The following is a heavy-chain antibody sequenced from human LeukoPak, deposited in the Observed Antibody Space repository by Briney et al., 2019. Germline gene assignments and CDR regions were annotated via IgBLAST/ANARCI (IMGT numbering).Heavy chain of an antibody. CDR2: IYYSGST. V-gene: IGHV4-59*01. CDR1: GGSISSYY. J-gene: IGHJ4*02. D-gene: IGHD2-2*01. Sequence: SKTLSLTCTVSGGSISSYYWSWIRQPPGKGLEWIGYIYYSGSTNYNPSLKSRVTISVDTSKNQFSLKLSSVTAADTAVYYCARAGGYCSSTSCPFGYWGQGTLVTVSS. CDR3: ARAGGYCSSTSCPFGY.